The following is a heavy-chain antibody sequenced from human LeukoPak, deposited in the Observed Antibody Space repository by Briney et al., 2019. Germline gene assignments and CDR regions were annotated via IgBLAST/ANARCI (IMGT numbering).Heavy chain of an antibody. CDR1: GFTFSNYW. V-gene: IGHV3-74*01. CDR2: NNSDESST. CDR3: ARGDSRGYYYTSGFDP. Sequence: PGGSLRLSCAASGFTFSNYWMHWFRQAPGKGLVWVSRNNSDESSTVYADSVKGRFTISRDNAKNTLHLQMNSLRAEDTAVYYCARGDSRGYYYTSGFDPWGQGTLVTVSS. D-gene: IGHD3-22*01. J-gene: IGHJ5*02.